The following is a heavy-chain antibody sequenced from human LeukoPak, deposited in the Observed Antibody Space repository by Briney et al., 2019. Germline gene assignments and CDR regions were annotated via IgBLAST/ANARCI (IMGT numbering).Heavy chain of an antibody. CDR3: ARGGQLRATTSLDY. CDR2: ISAYNGNT. CDR1: GYTFTNYG. V-gene: IGHV1-18*01. Sequence: ASVKVSCKASGYTFTNYGVSWVRQAPGQGLEWMGWISAYNGNTNCPQKLQGRVTMTTDTSTSTACMELRSLISDDTAVYYCARGGQLRATTSLDYWGQGTLVTVSS. J-gene: IGHJ4*02. D-gene: IGHD5-24*01.